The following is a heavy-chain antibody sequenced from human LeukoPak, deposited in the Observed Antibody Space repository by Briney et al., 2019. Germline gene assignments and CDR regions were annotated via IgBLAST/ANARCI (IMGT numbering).Heavy chain of an antibody. D-gene: IGHD3-22*01. V-gene: IGHV4-34*01. Sequence: SETLSLTCAVYGGSFSGYYWSWIRQPPGKGLEWIGEINHSGSTNYNPSLKSRVTISVDTSKNQFSLKLSSVAAADTAVYCCARNYYDSSGYYYDDAFDIWGQGTMVTVSS. CDR3: ARNYYDSSGYYYDDAFDI. J-gene: IGHJ3*02. CDR1: GGSFSGYY. CDR2: INHSGST.